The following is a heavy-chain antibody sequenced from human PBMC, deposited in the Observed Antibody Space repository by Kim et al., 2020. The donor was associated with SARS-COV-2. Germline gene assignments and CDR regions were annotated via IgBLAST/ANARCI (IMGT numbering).Heavy chain of an antibody. V-gene: IGHV3-9*01. Sequence: GGSLRLSCTASGFNFGDYAMHWVRQAPGRGLEWVSSISWSSSSIDYVDSVKGRFTISRDNSKNSLYLQMNSLRSEDTAFYYCAKSAALATSIRYFNSWGQGTLVTVSS. CDR3: AKSAALATSIRYFNS. D-gene: IGHD5-12*01. CDR2: ISWSSSSI. J-gene: IGHJ4*02. CDR1: GFNFGDYA.